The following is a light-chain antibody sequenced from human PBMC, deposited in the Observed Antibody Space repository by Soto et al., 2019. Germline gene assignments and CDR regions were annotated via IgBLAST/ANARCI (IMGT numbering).Light chain of an antibody. CDR2: GAS. CDR3: QQYKKWPPYS. CDR1: QSVSSH. Sequence: EIVMTQSPANLSVSPGERATLSCRASQSVSSHLAWYQQKPGQGPRLLIYGASTRATSIPARFSGSGSGTEFSLTINSLQSDDFAVYYCQQYKKWPPYSFGQGTKLELK. J-gene: IGKJ2*03. V-gene: IGKV3-15*01.